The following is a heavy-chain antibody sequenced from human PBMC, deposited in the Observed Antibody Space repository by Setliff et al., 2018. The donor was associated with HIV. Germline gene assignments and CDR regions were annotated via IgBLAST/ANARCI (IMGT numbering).Heavy chain of an antibody. D-gene: IGHD6-19*01. Sequence: PSETLSLTCRVYGGSITSGNYYWGWIRQVPGKGLEWIASMIYGGDTWYNPSLKSRVTIYVDTANNEISLRLSSVTAEDTAVYRCARPHSGRGGGAWFDPWGQGIQVTGSS. CDR3: ARPHSGRGGGAWFDP. J-gene: IGHJ5*02. V-gene: IGHV4-39*01. CDR2: MIYGGDT. CDR1: GGSITSGNYY.